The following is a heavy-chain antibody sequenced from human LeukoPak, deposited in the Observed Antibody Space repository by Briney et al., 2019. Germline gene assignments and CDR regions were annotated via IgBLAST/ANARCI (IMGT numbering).Heavy chain of an antibody. J-gene: IGHJ4*02. V-gene: IGHV4-59*01. CDR3: ARVMGYVIEDNFDY. Sequence: SETLSLTCTVSGGSISRYYWSWIRQPPGKGLEWIGYIYYSGSTTYNSSLKSRVTISVDTSKNQFSLKLRPVTAADTAVYYCARVMGYVIEDNFDYWGQGTLVTVSS. CDR2: IYYSGST. D-gene: IGHD2-15*01. CDR1: GGSISRYY.